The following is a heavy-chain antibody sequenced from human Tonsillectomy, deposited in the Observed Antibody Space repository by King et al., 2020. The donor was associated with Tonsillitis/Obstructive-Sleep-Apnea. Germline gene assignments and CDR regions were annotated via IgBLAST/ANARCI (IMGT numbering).Heavy chain of an antibody. CDR3: ARDRGEGPFWSGYSLHYYYYMDV. Sequence: VQLQESGPGLVKPSQTLSLTCTVSGGSISSGGYYWSGIRQHPGKGLEWIGYIYYSGSTYYNPSLKSRVTISVDTSKNQLSLKLSSVTAADTAVYYCARDRGEGPFWSGYSLHYYYYMDVWGKGTTVTVSS. J-gene: IGHJ6*03. CDR2: IYYSGST. V-gene: IGHV4-31*03. D-gene: IGHD3-3*01. CDR1: GGSISSGGYY.